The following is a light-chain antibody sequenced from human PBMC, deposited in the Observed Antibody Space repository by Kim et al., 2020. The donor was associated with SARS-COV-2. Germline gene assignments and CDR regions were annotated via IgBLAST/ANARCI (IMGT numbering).Light chain of an antibody. CDR3: QQYASPLIT. J-gene: IGKJ4*01. V-gene: IGKV3-20*01. CDR2: GGG. Sequence: SPRERPTLSGRIDEPLMYNHLGWDPQRPGHPTRLLIDGGGNRATGIPDRFSGSGSVKDFTLTISRLEPEDFAVYYCQQYASPLITFGGGTKVDIK. CDR1: EPLMYNH.